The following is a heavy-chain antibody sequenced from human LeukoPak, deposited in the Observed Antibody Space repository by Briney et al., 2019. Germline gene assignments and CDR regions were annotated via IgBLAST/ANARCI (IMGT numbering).Heavy chain of an antibody. CDR2: IKSKTDGGTT. D-gene: IGHD3-3*01. J-gene: IGHJ4*02. Sequence: GGSLRLSCAASGFTFSNAWMSWVRQAPGKGLEWVGRIKSKTDGGTTDYAAPVKGRFTISRDDSKNTLYLQMNSLKAEDTAVYYCAKYYDFWSGGYGFDYWGQGTLVTVSS. CDR1: GFTFSNAW. V-gene: IGHV3-15*01. CDR3: AKYYDFWSGGYGFDY.